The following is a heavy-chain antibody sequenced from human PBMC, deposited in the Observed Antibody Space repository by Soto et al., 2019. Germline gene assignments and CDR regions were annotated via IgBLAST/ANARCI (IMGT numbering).Heavy chain of an antibody. Sequence: PGGSLRLSCAASGFTFSSYGMHWVRQAPGKGLEWVAVISYDGSNKYYADSVKGWVTMTRDTSIKTAYMELSRLTSDDTAVYYCARESGGATATLDYYYFYMDVWGKGTTVTVSS. J-gene: IGHJ6*03. V-gene: IGHV3-30*03. CDR1: GFTFSSYG. D-gene: IGHD5-12*01. CDR3: ARESGGATATLDYYYFYMDV. CDR2: ISYDGSNK.